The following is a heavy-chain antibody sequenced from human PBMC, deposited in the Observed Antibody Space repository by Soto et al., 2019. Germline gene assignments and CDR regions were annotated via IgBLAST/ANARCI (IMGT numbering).Heavy chain of an antibody. Sequence: GGSLRLSCSASGFTFSNYWMHWVRQGPGKGLVWVARLNIDGSTRNYADSVKGRFTISRDNAQNTLFLQMNSLSAEDTAVYYCARGGHYDGDCYSLGYWGQGTLVTVSS. V-gene: IGHV3-74*01. CDR3: ARGGHYDGDCYSLGY. D-gene: IGHD2-21*02. CDR1: GFTFSNYW. J-gene: IGHJ4*02. CDR2: LNIDGSTR.